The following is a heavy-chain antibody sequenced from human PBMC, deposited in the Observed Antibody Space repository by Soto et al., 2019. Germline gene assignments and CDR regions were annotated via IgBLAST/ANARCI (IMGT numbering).Heavy chain of an antibody. CDR3: AKEEHYSDSSGYYYKYFDY. D-gene: IGHD3-22*01. Sequence: QVQLVESGGGVVQPGRSLRLSCAASGFTFSSYGMHWVRQAPGKGLEWVAVISYDGSNKYYADSVKGRFTISRDNSKNTLYLQMNSLRAEDTAVYYCAKEEHYSDSSGYYYKYFDYWGQGTLVTVSS. CDR2: ISYDGSNK. J-gene: IGHJ4*02. CDR1: GFTFSSYG. V-gene: IGHV3-30*18.